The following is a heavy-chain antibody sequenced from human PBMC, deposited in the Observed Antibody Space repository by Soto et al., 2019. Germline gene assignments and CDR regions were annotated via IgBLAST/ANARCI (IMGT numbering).Heavy chain of an antibody. J-gene: IGHJ3*02. V-gene: IGHV3-11*06. D-gene: IGHD6-19*01. CDR3: ARLGAVASRTFDI. Sequence: GGSLRLSCAASRFSFSDYYMSWIRQAPGKGLEWVSLISSGGDFTNYADSVKGRFTISRDNAKNSLYLQMYSLRAEDTAVYFCARLGAVASRTFDIWGQGSMVTVSS. CDR1: RFSFSDYY. CDR2: ISSGGDFT.